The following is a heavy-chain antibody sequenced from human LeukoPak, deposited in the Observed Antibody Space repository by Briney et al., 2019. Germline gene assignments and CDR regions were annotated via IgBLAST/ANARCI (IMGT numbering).Heavy chain of an antibody. D-gene: IGHD3-10*01. J-gene: IGHJ4*02. V-gene: IGHV4-59*01. CDR2: IYYSGSS. CDR3: ARVVYSGSWGYFDY. CDR1: GGSMSTYY. Sequence: SQTLSLTCTVSGGSMSTYYWSWIRQSPGKRLEWSGYIYYSGSSSYNPSLKSRLTISIDTSKTQFYLKLSSVTAADTAVYYCARVVYSGSWGYFDYWGQGILVTVSS.